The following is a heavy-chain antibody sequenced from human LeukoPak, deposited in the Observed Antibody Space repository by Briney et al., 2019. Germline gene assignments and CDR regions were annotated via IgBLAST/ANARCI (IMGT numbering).Heavy chain of an antibody. CDR1: GFTFSSYW. V-gene: IGHV3-7*01. CDR3: ARVRLYSSSSIPFY. CDR2: IKQDGSEE. D-gene: IGHD6-6*01. Sequence: GGSLRLSCAASGFTFSSYWMSWVRQAPGKGLEWVANIKQDGSEEYYVDSVKGRFTISRDNAKNSLYLQMNSLRAEDTAVYYCARVRLYSSSSIPFYWGQGTLVTVSS. J-gene: IGHJ4*02.